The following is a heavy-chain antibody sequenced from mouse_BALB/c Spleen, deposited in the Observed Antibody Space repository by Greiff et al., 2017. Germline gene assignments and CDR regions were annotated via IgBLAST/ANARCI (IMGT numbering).Heavy chain of an antibody. Sequence: EVHLVESGGDLVKPGGSLKLSCAASGFTFSSYGMSWVRQTPDKRLEWVATISSGGSYTYYPDSVKGRFTISRDNAKNTLYLQMSSLKSEDTAMYYCARQGRKDLGRFAYWGQGTLVTVSA. D-gene: IGHD4-1*01. V-gene: IGHV5-6*01. CDR3: ARQGRKDLGRFAY. CDR1: GFTFSSYG. CDR2: ISSGGSYT. J-gene: IGHJ3*01.